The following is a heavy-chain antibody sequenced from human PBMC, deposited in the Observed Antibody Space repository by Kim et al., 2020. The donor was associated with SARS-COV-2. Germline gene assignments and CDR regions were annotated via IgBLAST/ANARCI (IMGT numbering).Heavy chain of an antibody. J-gene: IGHJ4*02. V-gene: IGHV3-48*03. CDR3: ARGITMIDGDYFDY. D-gene: IGHD3-22*01. CDR1: GFTFSSYE. CDR2: ISSSGSTI. Sequence: GGSLRLSCAASGFTFSSYEMNWVRQAPGKGLEWVSYISSSGSTIYYADSVKGRFTISRDNAKNSLYLQMNSLRAEDTAVYHCARGITMIDGDYFDYWGQGTLVTVSS.